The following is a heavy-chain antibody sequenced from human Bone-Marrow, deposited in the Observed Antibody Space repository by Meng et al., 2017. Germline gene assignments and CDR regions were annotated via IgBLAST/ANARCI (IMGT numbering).Heavy chain of an antibody. CDR2: ISSSGSTR. CDR3: ARGARGSGSYFRARFDP. Sequence: GESLKISCAASGFTFSSYAMNWVRQAPGKGLEWVSYISSSGSTRYYADSVKGRFTISRDNAKNSLYLQMNSLRAEDTAVYYCARGARGSGSYFRARFDPWGQGTLVTVSS. CDR1: GFTFSSYA. V-gene: IGHV3-48*03. D-gene: IGHD3-10*01. J-gene: IGHJ5*02.